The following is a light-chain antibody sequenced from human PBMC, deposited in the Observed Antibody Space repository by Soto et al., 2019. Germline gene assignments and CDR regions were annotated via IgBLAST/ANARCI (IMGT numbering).Light chain of an antibody. CDR1: QSVSNN. J-gene: IGKJ2*01. CDR2: GAF. CDR3: QHYYDWPYT. Sequence: EIVMTQSPATLSLSPGERASLSCRTSQSVSNNLAWYQQKPGQAPRLLIYGAFTRATDIPARFSGSGSGTDFTLTITSLQSEDFALYYCQHYYDWPYTFGQGT. V-gene: IGKV3D-15*01.